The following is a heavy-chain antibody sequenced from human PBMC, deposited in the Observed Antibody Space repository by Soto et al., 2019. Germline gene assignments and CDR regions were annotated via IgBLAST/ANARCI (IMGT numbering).Heavy chain of an antibody. J-gene: IGHJ5*02. CDR2: VHYRGST. V-gene: IGHV4-59*08. CDR1: GGSISNYY. CDR3: PRAMGVTKNWFDP. Sequence: SETLSLTCTVSGGSISNYYWSWIRQPPGEGLEWIGYVHYRGSTNHNPSLKSRVTISTDTSKNQLSLKMTSVTAADTAIYYCPRAMGVTKNWFDPWGKGTLVTVSP. D-gene: IGHD2-21*02.